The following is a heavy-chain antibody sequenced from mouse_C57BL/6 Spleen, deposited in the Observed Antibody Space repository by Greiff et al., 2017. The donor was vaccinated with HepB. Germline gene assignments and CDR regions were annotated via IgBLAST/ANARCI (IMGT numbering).Heavy chain of an antibody. Sequence: VKLMESGPELVKPGASVKISCKASGYAFSSSWMNWVKQRPGKGLEWIGRIYPGDGDTNYNGKFKGKATLTADKSSSTAYMQLSSLTSEDSAAYFCARDSSGRHYWGQGTTLTVSS. J-gene: IGHJ2*01. CDR1: GYAFSSSW. D-gene: IGHD3-2*02. CDR2: IYPGDGDT. V-gene: IGHV1-82*01. CDR3: ARDSSGRHY.